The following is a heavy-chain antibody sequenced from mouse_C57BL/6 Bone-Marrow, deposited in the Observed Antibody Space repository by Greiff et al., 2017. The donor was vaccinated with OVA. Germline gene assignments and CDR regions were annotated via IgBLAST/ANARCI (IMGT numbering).Heavy chain of an antibody. J-gene: IGHJ4*01. V-gene: IGHV1-66*01. Sequence: QVQLQQSGPELVKPGASVKISCKASGYSFTSYYIHWVKQRPGQGLEWIGWIYPGSGNTKYNEKFKGKATLTAATSSSTAYMQRSSLTSEDSAVYYCAIYYDYDALYWYYAMDYWGQGTSVTVSS. D-gene: IGHD2-4*01. CDR1: GYSFTSYY. CDR3: AIYYDYDALYWYYAMDY. CDR2: IYPGSGNT.